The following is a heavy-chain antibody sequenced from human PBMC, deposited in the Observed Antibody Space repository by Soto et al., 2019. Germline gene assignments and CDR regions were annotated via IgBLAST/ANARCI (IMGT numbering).Heavy chain of an antibody. Sequence: EVQLVESGGGLVQPGGSLRLSCAASGFMFSSHWMHWVRQAPGKGLVWVSRISADGSNTNYADSVKGRFTISRDNAKNTVFLQMDSLRAEDTAVYYCARRTDAYNWADYWGQGTLVTVSS. CDR3: ARRTDAYNWADY. J-gene: IGHJ4*02. CDR1: GFMFSSHW. CDR2: ISADGSNT. V-gene: IGHV3-74*01. D-gene: IGHD1-1*01.